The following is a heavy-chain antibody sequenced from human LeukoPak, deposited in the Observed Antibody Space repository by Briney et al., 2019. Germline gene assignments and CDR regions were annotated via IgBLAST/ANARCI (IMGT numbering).Heavy chain of an antibody. V-gene: IGHV4-59*01. Sequence: LETLSLTCTVSGGSISGYYWSWIRQPPGKGLEWIGYIYYSGSTNYNPSLKSRVTISVDTSKNQFSLKLSSVTAADTAVYYCARGTIAASDPWGQGTLVTVSS. CDR1: GGSISGYY. D-gene: IGHD6-13*01. CDR3: ARGTIAASDP. J-gene: IGHJ5*02. CDR2: IYYSGST.